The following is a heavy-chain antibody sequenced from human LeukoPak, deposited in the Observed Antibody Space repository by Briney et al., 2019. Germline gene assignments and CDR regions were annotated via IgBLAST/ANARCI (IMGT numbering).Heavy chain of an antibody. Sequence: GGSLRLSCAASGFTFSGYSMNWVRQAPGKGREWVPYISSSSSTIYYADSVKGRFTISRDNAKNTVYLQMNSLRAEDTAVYYCASIFSSGYSYFDYWGQGTLVTVSS. CDR2: ISSSSSTI. J-gene: IGHJ4*02. CDR3: ASIFSSGYSYFDY. CDR1: GFTFSGYS. D-gene: IGHD5-18*01. V-gene: IGHV3-48*04.